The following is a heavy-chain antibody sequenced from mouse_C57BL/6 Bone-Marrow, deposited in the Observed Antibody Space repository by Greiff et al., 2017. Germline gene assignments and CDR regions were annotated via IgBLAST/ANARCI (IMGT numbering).Heavy chain of an antibody. V-gene: IGHV1-87*01. CDR2: GQGLEWNG. J-gene: IGHJ3*01. Sequence: QVQLQQSGPELARPWASVKISCQAFYTFFRRVHFAIRDTNYLMQWVKQRPGQGLEWNGAIYPGHGDTSFNQKFKGQATLTADKSSSTACMQLSSLTSEDSAVYYCASPRFAYWGQGTLVTVSA. CDR3: SEDSAVYYCASPRFAY. CDR1: YTFFRRVH.